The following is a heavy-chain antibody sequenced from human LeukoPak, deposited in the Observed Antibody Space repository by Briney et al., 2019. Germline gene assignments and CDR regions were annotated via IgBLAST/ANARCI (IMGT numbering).Heavy chain of an antibody. CDR3: AKELTLESYGSGSYYYYYGMDV. CDR1: GFTVSSNY. CDR2: IYSGGST. D-gene: IGHD3-10*01. Sequence: GGSLRLSCAASGFTVSSNYMSWVRQAPGKGLEWVSVIYSGGSTYYADSVKGRFTISRDNSKNTLYLQMNSLRAEDTAVYYCAKELTLESYGSGSYYYYYGMDVWGQGTTVTVSS. J-gene: IGHJ6*02. V-gene: IGHV3-53*01.